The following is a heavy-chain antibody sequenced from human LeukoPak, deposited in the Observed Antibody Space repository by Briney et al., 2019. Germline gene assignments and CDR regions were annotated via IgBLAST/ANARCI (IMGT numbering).Heavy chain of an antibody. J-gene: IGHJ4*02. V-gene: IGHV3-30*02. CDR3: ARRKGSSWYTGFDY. D-gene: IGHD6-13*01. CDR2: IRYDGSNK. Sequence: GGSLRLSCAASGFTFSSYGMHWVRQAPGKGLEWVAFIRYDGSNKYYADSVKGRFTISRDNSKNTLYLQMNSLRAEDTALYYCARRKGSSWYTGFDYWGQGTLVTVSS. CDR1: GFTFSSYG.